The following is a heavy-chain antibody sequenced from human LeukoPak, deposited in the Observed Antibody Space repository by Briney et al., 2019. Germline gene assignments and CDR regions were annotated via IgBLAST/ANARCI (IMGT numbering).Heavy chain of an antibody. CDR1: GFTFSSYS. Sequence: GGSLRLSCAASGFTFSSYSMNWVRQAPGKGLEWVSYISSSSSTIYYADSVKGRFTISRDNAKNSLYLQMSSLRAEDTAVYYCARDLVDYYDSSGSFDWGQGTLVTVSS. CDR2: ISSSSSTI. CDR3: ARDLVDYYDSSGSFD. D-gene: IGHD3-22*01. V-gene: IGHV3-48*01. J-gene: IGHJ4*02.